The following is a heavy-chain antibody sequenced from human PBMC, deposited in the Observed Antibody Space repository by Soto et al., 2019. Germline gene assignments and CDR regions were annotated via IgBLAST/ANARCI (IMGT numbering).Heavy chain of an antibody. J-gene: IGHJ4*02. CDR3: AKDLLRVGAHFVGSSRRTAAKTFDY. V-gene: IGHV3-23*01. Sequence: GGSLGFYCAASGFTFSSYAMSWVRQAPGKGLEWVSAISGSGGSTYYADSVKGRFTISRDNSKNTLYLQMNSLRAEDTAVYYCAKDLLRVGAHFVGSSRRTAAKTFDYWGQGILVTDSS. CDR1: GFTFSSYA. D-gene: IGHD1-26*01. CDR2: ISGSGGST.